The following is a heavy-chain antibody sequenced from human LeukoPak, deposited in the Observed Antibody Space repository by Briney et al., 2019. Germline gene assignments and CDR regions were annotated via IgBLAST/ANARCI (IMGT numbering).Heavy chain of an antibody. V-gene: IGHV4-61*01. Sequence: SETLSLTCTVSGGSVSSGSYYWSWIRQPPGKGLEWIGYIYYSGSTNYNPSLKSRVTISVDTSKNQFSLKLSSVTAADTAVYYCARSYNSSWYSLDPWGQGTLVTVSS. CDR2: IYYSGST. D-gene: IGHD6-13*01. CDR3: ARSYNSSWYSLDP. CDR1: GGSVSSGSYY. J-gene: IGHJ5*02.